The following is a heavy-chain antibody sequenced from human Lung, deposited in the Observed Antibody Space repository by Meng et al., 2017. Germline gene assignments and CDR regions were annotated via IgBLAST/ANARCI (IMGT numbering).Heavy chain of an antibody. CDR3: ARMTTVSLNNWFDP. CDR2: ISSSGSTI. CDR1: GSTFSDYY. Sequence: GGSLRPSCAASGSTFSDYYMSWIRQAPGKGLEWVSYISSSGSTIYYADFVKGRFTISRDNAKNSLYLQMNSLRAEDTAVYYCARMTTVSLNNWFDPWGQGTLVTVSS. D-gene: IGHD4-17*01. J-gene: IGHJ5*02. V-gene: IGHV3-11*01.